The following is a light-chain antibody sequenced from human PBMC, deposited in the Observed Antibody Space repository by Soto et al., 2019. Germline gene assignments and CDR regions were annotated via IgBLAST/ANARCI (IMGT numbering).Light chain of an antibody. CDR3: QQYASAPLT. CDR1: LTVTNNY. J-gene: IGKJ1*01. CDR2: DAS. V-gene: IGKV3-20*01. Sequence: EIVLTHSPDTLSLSPGERATLSCRSSLTVTNNYLAWYQQKAGQAPRLVIYDASTRATGIPDRFSASGSGTDFTLTISRLEPEDFAVYFCQQYASAPLTFVQWTNVEVK.